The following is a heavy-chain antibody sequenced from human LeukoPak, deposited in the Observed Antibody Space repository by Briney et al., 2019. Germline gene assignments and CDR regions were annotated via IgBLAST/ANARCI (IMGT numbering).Heavy chain of an antibody. D-gene: IGHD1-26*01. J-gene: IGHJ4*02. Sequence: GGSLRLSCATSGFTFSDYYMSWIRQAPGKGLEWVSYISSSGSPIYYADSVKGRFTISRDNAKNSLFLQMNSLRAEDTAVYYCARDVLVGGASDYWGQGTLVTVSS. CDR3: ARDVLVGGASDY. CDR1: GFTFSDYY. V-gene: IGHV3-11*04. CDR2: ISSSGSPI.